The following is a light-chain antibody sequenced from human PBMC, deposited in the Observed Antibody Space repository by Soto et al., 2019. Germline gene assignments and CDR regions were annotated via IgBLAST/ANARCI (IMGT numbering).Light chain of an antibody. J-gene: IGKJ5*01. CDR3: QQLFDSPIT. CDR1: QTTNNY. V-gene: IGKV1-33*01. Sequence: DIQMPPSQSSMSASVVDTVPITFLASQTTNNYLNWYQLKPGKAPKLLIYASSTLQTGVPSRFSATVSGTEFSLTITSLQPEDFATYYCQQLFDSPITCGHGPQREIK. CDR2: ASS.